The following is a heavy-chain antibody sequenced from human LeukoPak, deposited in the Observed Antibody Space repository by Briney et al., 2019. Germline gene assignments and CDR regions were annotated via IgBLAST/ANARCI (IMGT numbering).Heavy chain of an antibody. CDR2: ISSSGSTI. J-gene: IGHJ3*02. D-gene: IGHD4-17*01. CDR1: GFTFSDYY. Sequence: NPGGSLGLSCAASGFTFSDYYMSWIRQAPGKGLERVSYISSSGSTIYYADSVKGRFTISRDNAKNSLYLQMNSLRAEDTAVYYCARDPDDYGEPDDAFDIWGQGTMVTVSS. V-gene: IGHV3-11*04. CDR3: ARDPDDYGEPDDAFDI.